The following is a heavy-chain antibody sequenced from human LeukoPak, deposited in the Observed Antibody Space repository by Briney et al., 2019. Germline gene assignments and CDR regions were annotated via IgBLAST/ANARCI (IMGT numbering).Heavy chain of an antibody. CDR3: AVLSPYGGNSFFDY. V-gene: IGHV4-39*01. D-gene: IGHD4-23*01. CDR1: GGSIISRNYY. Sequence: SETLSLTCTVSGGSIISRNYYWGWIRQPPGKGLEWIGSIFYSGSTYYNASLKSRVTISADTSKNQFSLNVSSLTAADTAVYYCAVLSPYGGNSFFDYWGRGTLVTVSS. J-gene: IGHJ4*02. CDR2: IFYSGST.